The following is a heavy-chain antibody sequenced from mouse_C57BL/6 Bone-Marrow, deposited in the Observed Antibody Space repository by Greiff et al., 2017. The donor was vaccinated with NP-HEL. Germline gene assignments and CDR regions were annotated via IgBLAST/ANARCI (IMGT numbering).Heavy chain of an antibody. CDR3: ARPSLLLRYFDV. CDR1: GYTFTDYN. CDR2: INPNNGGT. Sequence: EVQLQQSGPELVKPGASVKIPCKASGYTFTDYNMDWVKQSHGKSLEWIGDINPNNGGTIYNQKFKGKATLTVDKSSSTAYMELRSLTSEDTAVYYCARPSLLLRYFDVWGTGTTVTVSS. V-gene: IGHV1-18*01. J-gene: IGHJ1*03. D-gene: IGHD1-1*01.